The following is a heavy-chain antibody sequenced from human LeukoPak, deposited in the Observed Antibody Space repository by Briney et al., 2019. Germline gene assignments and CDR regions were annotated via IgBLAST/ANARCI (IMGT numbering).Heavy chain of an antibody. Sequence: GGSLRLSCAASGFTFDDYARHWVGQAPGKGLEGVSGISWNSGSIGYADSVKGRFTISRDNAKNSLYLQMNSLRAEDTALYYCAKGGLRITGTTGTFDYWGQGTLVTVSS. J-gene: IGHJ4*02. CDR2: ISWNSGSI. V-gene: IGHV3-9*01. D-gene: IGHD1-20*01. CDR1: GFTFDDYA. CDR3: AKGGLRITGTTGTFDY.